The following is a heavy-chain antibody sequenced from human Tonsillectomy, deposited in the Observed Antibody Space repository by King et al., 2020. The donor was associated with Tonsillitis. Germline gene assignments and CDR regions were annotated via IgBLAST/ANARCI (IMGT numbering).Heavy chain of an antibody. D-gene: IGHD3-9*01. Sequence: QLVQSGAEVKKPGESLKISCKGSGYSFTSYWIGWVRQMPGKGLVWMGIIYAGDSDTRYSPSFQGQVTISADKSISTAYLQWSSLKASDTAMYYCARVLSGYDVLAGEKYYYYMDVWGKGTTVTVSS. CDR3: ARVLSGYDVLAGEKYYYYMDV. J-gene: IGHJ6*03. CDR2: IYAGDSDT. V-gene: IGHV5-51*01. CDR1: GYSFTSYW.